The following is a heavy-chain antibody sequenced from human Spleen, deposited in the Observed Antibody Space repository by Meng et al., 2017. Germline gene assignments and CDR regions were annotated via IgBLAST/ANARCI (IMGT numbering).Heavy chain of an antibody. CDR3: ASVSGTYSDAFDV. CDR1: DYSISSDYF. Sequence: GSLRLSCTVSDYSISSDYFWGYIRQPPGKGLEWIGSIYHSGSTYYNPSLQSRVTISLDTSKNQFSLKLSSVTAADTAVYYCASVSGTYSDAFDVWGQGTLVTVSS. D-gene: IGHD1-26*01. V-gene: IGHV4-38-2*02. J-gene: IGHJ3*01. CDR2: IYHSGST.